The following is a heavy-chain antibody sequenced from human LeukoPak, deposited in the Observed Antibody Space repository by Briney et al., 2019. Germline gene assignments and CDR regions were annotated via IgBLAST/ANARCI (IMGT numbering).Heavy chain of an antibody. J-gene: IGHJ1*01. D-gene: IGHD3-10*01. V-gene: IGHV4-59*01. Sequence: SETLSLTYTVSGGSISSYYWSWIRQPPGKGLEWIGYIYYSGSTNYNPSLKSRVTISVDTSKNQFSLKLSSVTAADTAVYYCARVAPSFTWFGELSGYFQHWGQGTLVTVSS. CDR1: GGSISSYY. CDR3: ARVAPSFTWFGELSGYFQH. CDR2: IYYSGST.